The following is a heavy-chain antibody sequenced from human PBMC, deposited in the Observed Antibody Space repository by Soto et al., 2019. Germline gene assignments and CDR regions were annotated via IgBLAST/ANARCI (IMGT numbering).Heavy chain of an antibody. Sequence: QVQLQESGPGLVKPSQTLSLTCTVSGGSISSGDYYWSWIRQPPGKGLEWIGYIYYSGSTYYNPSLKSRVTISVDTSKNQSSLKLSSVTAADTAVYYCARDQRSAVTDYGDYPLEGFDPWGQGTLVTVSS. CDR2: IYYSGST. D-gene: IGHD4-17*01. CDR1: GGSISSGDYY. V-gene: IGHV4-30-4*01. CDR3: ARDQRSAVTDYGDYPLEGFDP. J-gene: IGHJ5*02.